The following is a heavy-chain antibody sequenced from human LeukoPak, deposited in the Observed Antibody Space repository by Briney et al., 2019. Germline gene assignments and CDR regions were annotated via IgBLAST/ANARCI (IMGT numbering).Heavy chain of an antibody. Sequence: GGSLRLSCAASGFTFSSYAMSWVRPAPGKGLEWVSAISSSGGGTYYADSVKGRFTISRDNSKNTLYLQMNSLRAEDTAVYYCAKVPLYDSSGYYYYFDYWGQGTLVTVSS. CDR3: AKVPLYDSSGYYYYFDY. V-gene: IGHV3-23*01. D-gene: IGHD3-22*01. CDR1: GFTFSSYA. J-gene: IGHJ4*02. CDR2: ISSSGGGT.